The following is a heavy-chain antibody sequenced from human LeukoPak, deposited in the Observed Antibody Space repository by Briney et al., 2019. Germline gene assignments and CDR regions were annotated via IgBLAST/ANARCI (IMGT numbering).Heavy chain of an antibody. V-gene: IGHV4-59*08. J-gene: IGHJ5*02. CDR2: VSYTGGT. CDR3: ARCVAVAAWFDP. D-gene: IGHD6-19*01. Sequence: SETLSLTCTVSSGSINSYDWSWIRQPPGRGLEWIGYVSYTGGTNYNPSLKSRVTISVDTSKNQFSLNLSSVTAADTAVYYCARCVAVAAWFDPWGQGTLVTVSS. CDR1: SGSINSYD.